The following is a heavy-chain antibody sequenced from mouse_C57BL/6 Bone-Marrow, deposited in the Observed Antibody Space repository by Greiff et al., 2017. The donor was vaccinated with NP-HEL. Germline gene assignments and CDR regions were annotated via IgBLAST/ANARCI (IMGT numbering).Heavy chain of an antibody. CDR3: ARDITTVVPYFDV. V-gene: IGHV1-54*01. CDR2: INPGSGGT. D-gene: IGHD1-1*01. J-gene: IGHJ1*03. Sequence: QVQLKQSGAELVRPGTSVKVSCKASGYAFTNYLIEWVKQRPGQGLEWIGVINPGSGGTNYNEKFKGKATLTADKSSSTAYMQLSSLTSEDSAVYFCARDITTVVPYFDVWGTGTTVTVSS. CDR1: GYAFTNYL.